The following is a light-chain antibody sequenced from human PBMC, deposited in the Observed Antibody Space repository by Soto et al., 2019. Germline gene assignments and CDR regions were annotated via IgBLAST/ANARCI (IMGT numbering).Light chain of an antibody. J-gene: IGLJ1*01. CDR2: EGS. Sequence: QSALTQPASVSGSPRQSITISCTGTSSDIGSYNLVSWYQQHPGKAPKVMIYEGSQRPSGVSNRFSGSKSGNTASLTISGLQAEDEADYYCCSFAGSTTYVFGTGTKLTVL. CDR3: CSFAGSTTYV. CDR1: SSDIGSYNL. V-gene: IGLV2-23*01.